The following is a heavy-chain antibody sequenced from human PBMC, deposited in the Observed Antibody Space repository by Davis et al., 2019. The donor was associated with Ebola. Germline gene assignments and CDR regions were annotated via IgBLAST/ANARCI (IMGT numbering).Heavy chain of an antibody. D-gene: IGHD3-10*01. CDR1: KNSLTEIS. CDR3: TRGFQGIIGNRFDP. Sequence: ASVQVSCKVSKNSLTEISMHWVRQAPGKGLEWMGGFDLEEGKTIYAQKFQGRVSMTEDTSTDTAYMELRSLTPDDTAVYYCTRGFQGIIGNRFDPWGQGTLVTVSS. V-gene: IGHV1-24*01. J-gene: IGHJ5*02. CDR2: FDLEEGKT.